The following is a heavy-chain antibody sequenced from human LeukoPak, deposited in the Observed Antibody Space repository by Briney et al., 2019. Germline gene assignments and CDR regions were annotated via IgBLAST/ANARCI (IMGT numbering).Heavy chain of an antibody. CDR2: IYHSGST. CDR3: ARDLVAVAGYFDY. V-gene: IGHV4-4*02. CDR1: GGSISSSNW. J-gene: IGHJ4*02. Sequence: KPSETLSLTCAVSGGSISSSNWWSWVRQPPGKGLEWIGEIYHSGSTNYNPSLKSRVTISVDKSKNQFSLKLSSVTAADTAVYYCARDLVAVAGYFDYWGQGTLVTVSS. D-gene: IGHD6-19*01.